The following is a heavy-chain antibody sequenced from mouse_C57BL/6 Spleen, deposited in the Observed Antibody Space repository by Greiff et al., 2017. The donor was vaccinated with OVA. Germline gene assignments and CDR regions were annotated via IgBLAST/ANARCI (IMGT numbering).Heavy chain of an antibody. Sequence: EVKLMESGGGLVKPGGSLKLSCAASGFTFSDYGMHWVRQAPEKGLEWVTYISSGSSTIYYADTVKGRFTISRDNAKNTLFLQMTSLRSEDTAMYYCAREYYYGTTKNYFDYWGQGTTLTVSS. CDR3: AREYYYGTTKNYFDY. CDR2: ISSGSSTI. D-gene: IGHD1-1*01. V-gene: IGHV5-17*01. J-gene: IGHJ2*01. CDR1: GFTFSDYG.